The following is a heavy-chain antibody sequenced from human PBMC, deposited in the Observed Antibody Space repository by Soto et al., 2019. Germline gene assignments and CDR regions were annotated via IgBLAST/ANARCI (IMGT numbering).Heavy chain of an antibody. CDR2: ISYDGSNK. CDR3: AKDEAVLSLIVVVTAIPFDY. V-gene: IGHV3-30*18. D-gene: IGHD2-21*02. Sequence: GGSLRLSCAASGFTFSSYGMHWVRQAPGKGLEWVAVISYDGSNKYYADSVKGRFTISRDNSKNTLYLQMNSLRAEDTAVYYCAKDEAVLSLIVVVTAIPFDYWGQGTLVTVSS. CDR1: GFTFSSYG. J-gene: IGHJ4*02.